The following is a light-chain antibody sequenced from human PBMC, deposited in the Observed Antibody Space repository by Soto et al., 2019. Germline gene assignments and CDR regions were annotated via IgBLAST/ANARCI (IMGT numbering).Light chain of an antibody. CDR3: QQYDTSPRT. Sequence: IVLTQSPVTLSLSPGERATLSCRASQNISSYLIWYQQKPGQAPRLLMYDVSNRATGIPARFSGSGSGTDFTLTISRLEPEDFAVYYCQQYDTSPRTFGQGTKVDIK. J-gene: IGKJ1*01. V-gene: IGKV3-20*01. CDR1: QNISSY. CDR2: DVS.